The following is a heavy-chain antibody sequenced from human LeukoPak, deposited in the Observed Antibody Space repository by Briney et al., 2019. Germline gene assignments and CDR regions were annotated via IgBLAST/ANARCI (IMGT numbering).Heavy chain of an antibody. V-gene: IGHV1-8*01. CDR1: GYTFTSYD. CDR2: MNPNSGNT. Sequence: ASVKVSCKASGYTFTSYDINWVRQATGQGLEWMGWMNPNSGNTGYAQKFQGRVTMTRNTSISTAYMELSSLRSEDTAVYYCARADCSSTSCYGSMDVWGKGTTVTVSS. J-gene: IGHJ6*04. CDR3: ARADCSSTSCYGSMDV. D-gene: IGHD2-2*01.